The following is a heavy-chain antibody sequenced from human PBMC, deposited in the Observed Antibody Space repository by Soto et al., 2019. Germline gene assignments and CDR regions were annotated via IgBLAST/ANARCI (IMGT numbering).Heavy chain of an antibody. V-gene: IGHV5-51*01. CDR3: ARSQFDYVWGTSGYFDS. CDR2: IYPGDSDA. CDR1: GYSFTTHW. Sequence: EVQLVQSGPEVKKPGESLKISCKGSGYSFTTHWVGWVRQMPGKGLEWMGFIYPGDSDARYSPSFKGQVTISVDESITTAFLQWSSLKASDTAMYYCARSQFDYVWGTSGYFDSWGQGTLVTVSS. D-gene: IGHD3-16*01. J-gene: IGHJ4*02.